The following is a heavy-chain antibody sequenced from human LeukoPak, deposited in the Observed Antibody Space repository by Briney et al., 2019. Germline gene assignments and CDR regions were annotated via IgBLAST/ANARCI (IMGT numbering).Heavy chain of an antibody. V-gene: IGHV1-69*04. CDR2: IIPILGIA. CDR3: AGYYYDSSGQYYYYYGMDV. J-gene: IGHJ6*02. D-gene: IGHD3-22*01. Sequence: GASVKVSCKASGGTFSSYAISWVRQAPGQGLEWMGRIIPILGIANYAQKFQGRVTITADKSTSTAYMELSSLRSEDTAVYYCAGYYYDSSGQYYYYYGMDVWGQGTTVTVSS. CDR1: GGTFSSYA.